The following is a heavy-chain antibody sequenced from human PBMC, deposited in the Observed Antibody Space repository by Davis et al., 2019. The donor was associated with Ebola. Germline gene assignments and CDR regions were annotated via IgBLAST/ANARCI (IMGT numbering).Heavy chain of an antibody. CDR2: LSAYHGNT. CDR1: GYTFKNYA. V-gene: IGHV1-18*01. Sequence: AASVQVSCKASGYTFKNYAISWVRQAPGPGLEWMGWLSAYHGNTNYAQILQGRVTMTTDTSTGTAYMELRSLRSDDTAVYFCARTSIVGTTTTASDIWGQGTMVTVSS. D-gene: IGHD1-26*01. J-gene: IGHJ3*02. CDR3: ARTSIVGTTTTASDI.